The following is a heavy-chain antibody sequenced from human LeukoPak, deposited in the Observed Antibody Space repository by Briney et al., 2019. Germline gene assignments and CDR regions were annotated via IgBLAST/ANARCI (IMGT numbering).Heavy chain of an antibody. V-gene: IGHV3-23*01. CDR2: ISGSGDST. J-gene: IGHJ2*01. CDR3: ARNVSGQYFDI. Sequence: GGSLRLSCAASGFTFSSYAMNWVRQAPGKGLECISAISGSGDSTHYADSVKGRFTISRDNSKNTLYLQMNSLRAEDTAVYYCARNVSGQYFDIWGRGTLVAVSS. CDR1: GFTFSSYA. D-gene: IGHD2/OR15-2a*01.